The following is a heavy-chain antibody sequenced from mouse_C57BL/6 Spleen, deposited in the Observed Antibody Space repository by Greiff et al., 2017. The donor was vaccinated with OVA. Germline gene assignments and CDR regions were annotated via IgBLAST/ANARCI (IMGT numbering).Heavy chain of an antibody. D-gene: IGHD4-1*01. CDR2: IDPETGGT. J-gene: IGHJ3*01. V-gene: IGHV1-15*01. CDR1: GYTFTDYE. Sequence: QVQLQQSGAELVRPGASVTLSCKASGYTFTDYEMHWVKQTPVHGLEWIGAIDPETGGTAYNQKFKGKAILTADKSSSTAYMELSRLTSDDSAVYYCTGILAGTAIAYWGQGTLVTVSA. CDR3: TGILAGTAIAY.